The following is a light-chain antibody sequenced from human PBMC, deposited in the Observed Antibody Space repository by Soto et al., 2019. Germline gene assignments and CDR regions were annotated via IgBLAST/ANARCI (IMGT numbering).Light chain of an antibody. CDR2: EVS. CDR1: SSDVGGYNY. Sequence: QSALTQPASVSGSPGQSITISCTGTSSDVGGYNYVSWYQQHPGKAPRLMIYEVSNRPSGLSNRFSGSKSGNTASLTISGRQAADEADYYCSSYTSSTTVVFGGGTKLTVL. CDR3: SSYTSSTTVV. V-gene: IGLV2-14*01. J-gene: IGLJ2*01.